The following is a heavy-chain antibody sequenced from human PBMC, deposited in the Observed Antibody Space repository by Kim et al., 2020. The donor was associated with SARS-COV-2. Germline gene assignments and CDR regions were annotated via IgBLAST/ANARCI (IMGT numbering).Heavy chain of an antibody. D-gene: IGHD3-22*01. CDR3: ARRHDRWGKFDP. V-gene: IGHV5-51*01. Sequence: GESLKISCQGSGYYFNNYWIVWLRQMPGQRLEWMGMIYPDNSDTRYNPSFQGQVTISADRSTSSVYLQWRSLKASDTAMYYCARRHDRWGKFDPWGQGTLVTVSS. CDR2: IYPDNSDT. CDR1: GYYFNNYW. J-gene: IGHJ5*02.